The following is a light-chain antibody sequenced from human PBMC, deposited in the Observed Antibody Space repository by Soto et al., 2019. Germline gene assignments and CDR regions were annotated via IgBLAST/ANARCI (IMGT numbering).Light chain of an antibody. CDR1: QSINNC. J-gene: IGKJ1*01. Sequence: DIQMTQSPSSLSASVGDRITITCRTSQSINNCLNWYQQKPGKAPKILIFGASTLQSGVPLRFSGSGSGTDFTLTISSLQPEDFATYYCQESYSFLWGTCGQGTKVDIK. CDR2: GAS. V-gene: IGKV1-39*01. CDR3: QESYSFLWGT.